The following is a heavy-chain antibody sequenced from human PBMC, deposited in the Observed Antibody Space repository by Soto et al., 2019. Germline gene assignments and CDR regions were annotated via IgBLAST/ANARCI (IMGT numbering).Heavy chain of an antibody. D-gene: IGHD3-3*01. CDR1: GDSVSSNSAA. V-gene: IGHV6-1*01. CDR2: TYYRSKWYN. Sequence: SQTLSLTCAISGDSVSSNSAAWNWIRQSPSRGLEWLGRTYYRSKWYNDYAVSVKSRITINPDTSKNQFSLQLNSVTPEDTAVYYCARVLQDYDFWSGYHCFDPWGQGTLVTVSS. J-gene: IGHJ5*02. CDR3: ARVLQDYDFWSGYHCFDP.